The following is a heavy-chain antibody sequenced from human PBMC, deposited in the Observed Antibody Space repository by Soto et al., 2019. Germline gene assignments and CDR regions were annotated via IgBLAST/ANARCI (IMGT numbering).Heavy chain of an antibody. D-gene: IGHD4-17*01. J-gene: IGHJ6*03. CDR1: GYTFTSYD. Sequence: ASVKVSCKASGYTFTSYDINWVRQATGQGLEWMGWMNPNSGNTGYAQKFQGRVTMTRNTSISTAYMELSSLRSEDTAVYYCASEGTTGAYYYYMDVWGKGTTVPVSS. CDR3: ASEGTTGAYYYYMDV. V-gene: IGHV1-8*01. CDR2: MNPNSGNT.